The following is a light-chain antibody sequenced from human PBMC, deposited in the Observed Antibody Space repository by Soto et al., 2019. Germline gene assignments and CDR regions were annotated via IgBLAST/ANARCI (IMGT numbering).Light chain of an antibody. CDR2: RNT. CDR1: SSDIGAGYD. Sequence: QSALTQPPSVSGAPGQRVTISCTGSSSDIGAGYDVHWYQQLPGTAPKLLIYRNTNRPSGVPDRFSGSKSGTSASLAITGLQAEDEADYYCQSYDNSLSIYVFGTGTKVTVL. CDR3: QSYDNSLSIYV. V-gene: IGLV1-40*01. J-gene: IGLJ1*01.